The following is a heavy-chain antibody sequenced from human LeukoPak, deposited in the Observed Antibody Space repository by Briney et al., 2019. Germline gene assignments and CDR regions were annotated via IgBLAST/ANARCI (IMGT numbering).Heavy chain of an antibody. D-gene: IGHD2-21*02. CDR3: TTSLGLASDSTANFFDY. V-gene: IGHV3-15*07. J-gene: IGHJ4*02. CDR2: IKGNIDGGTT. Sequence: GGSLRLSCAASGFTFSNAWMIWVRQAPGKGLEWVGRIKGNIDGGTTDYPTPVQGRFTISRDDSKNTVYLQMNGLKTEDTAVYYCTTSLGLASDSTANFFDYWGQGTLVTVSS. CDR1: GFTFSNAW.